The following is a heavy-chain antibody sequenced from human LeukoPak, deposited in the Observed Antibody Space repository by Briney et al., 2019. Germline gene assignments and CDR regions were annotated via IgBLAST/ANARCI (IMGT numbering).Heavy chain of an antibody. V-gene: IGHV4-34*01. D-gene: IGHD3-10*01. Sequence: SETLSLTCAVYGGSFSGYYWSWIRQPPGKGLEWIGEINHSGSTNYNPSLKSRVTISVDTSKNQFSLKLSSVTAADTAVYYCARGRLWTRARFDYWGQGTLVTLSS. CDR1: GGSFSGYY. CDR3: ARGRLWTRARFDY. J-gene: IGHJ4*02. CDR2: INHSGST.